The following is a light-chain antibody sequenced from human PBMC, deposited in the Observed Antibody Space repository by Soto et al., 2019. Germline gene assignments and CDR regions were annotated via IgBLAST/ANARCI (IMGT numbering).Light chain of an antibody. V-gene: IGKV3-15*01. CDR2: DAF. Sequence: EKVMTQSPATLSVSPGERATLSSRASQNVKTRLAWYQQKPGQAPRLLIYDAFTRATGIPARFSGSASGTEFTLTISSLQSEDFAVYYCQQYDEWPLTFGGGTKVEIK. J-gene: IGKJ4*01. CDR1: QNVKTR. CDR3: QQYDEWPLT.